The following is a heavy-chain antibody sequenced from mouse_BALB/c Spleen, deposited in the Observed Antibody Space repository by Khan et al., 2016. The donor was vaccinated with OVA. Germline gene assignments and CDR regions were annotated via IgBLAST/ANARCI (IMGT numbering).Heavy chain of an antibody. J-gene: IGHJ4*01. V-gene: IGHV10-1*02. Sequence: EVQLVESGGGLVQPKGSLKLSCAASGFTFNTYAMNWVRQAPGKGLEWVARIRSKTNNYATYYADSVKDRFTISRDDSQSMLYLQMNNLKTEDTAMYYCVRHKNYYGEDAMDYWGQGTSGTVSS. CDR3: VRHKNYYGEDAMDY. CDR2: IRSKTNNYAT. D-gene: IGHD1-1*01. CDR1: GFTFNTYA.